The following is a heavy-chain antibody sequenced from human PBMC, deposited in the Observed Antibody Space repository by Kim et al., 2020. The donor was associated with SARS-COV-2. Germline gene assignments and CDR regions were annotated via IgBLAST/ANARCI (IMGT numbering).Heavy chain of an antibody. CDR2: IDPSDSYT. D-gene: IGHD5-18*01. Sequence: GESLKISCKGSGYSFTSYWISWVRQMPGKGLEWMGRIDPSDSYTNYSPSFQGHVTISADKSISTAYLQWSSLKASDTAMYYCASPLEDTAMDDYYYYYGMDVWGQGTTVTVSS. CDR1: GYSFTSYW. J-gene: IGHJ6*02. CDR3: ASPLEDTAMDDYYYYYGMDV. V-gene: IGHV5-10-1*01.